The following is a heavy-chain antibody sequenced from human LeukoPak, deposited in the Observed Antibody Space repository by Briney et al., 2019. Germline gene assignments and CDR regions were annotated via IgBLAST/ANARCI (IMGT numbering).Heavy chain of an antibody. Sequence: SETLSLTCTVSGGSISSYYWSWVRQPAGKGLEWSGRIYHSGSTFYNPSLKSRVTISVDTSKNQFSLKLSSVTAADTAIYYCARDQDYYGSGSYGPDHWGQGTQVTVSS. J-gene: IGHJ4*02. CDR1: GGSISSYY. V-gene: IGHV4-4*07. CDR3: ARDQDYYGSGSYGPDH. CDR2: IYHSGST. D-gene: IGHD3-10*01.